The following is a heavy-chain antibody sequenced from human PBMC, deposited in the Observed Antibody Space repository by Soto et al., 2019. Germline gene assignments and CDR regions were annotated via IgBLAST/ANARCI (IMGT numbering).Heavy chain of an antibody. CDR1: GGTFSSYA. Sequence: QVQLVQSGAEVKKPGSSVNVSCKASGGTFSSYAISWVRQAPGQGLEWMGGIIPIFGTANYAQKCKGRVTITADESTSTAYMELSSLRSEDTAVYYCATQGLPNYYYSGMDVWGQGTTVTVSS. CDR2: IIPIFGTA. V-gene: IGHV1-69*12. J-gene: IGHJ6*02. D-gene: IGHD5-18*01. CDR3: ATQGLPNYYYSGMDV.